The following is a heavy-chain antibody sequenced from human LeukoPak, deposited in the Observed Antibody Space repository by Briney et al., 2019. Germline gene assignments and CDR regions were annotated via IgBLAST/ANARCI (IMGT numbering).Heavy chain of an antibody. CDR3: ARDRRGSFYTIDL. V-gene: IGHV4-59*01. CDR1: GASINGYF. CDR2: VSHTGAT. D-gene: IGHD1-26*01. J-gene: IGHJ6*02. Sequence: RSETLSLTCSVSGASINGYFLNWVRQTPEQRLEWIGYVSHTGATTRNPTLKSRVSITIDTSKSQISLTMTSVTAADSALYYCARDRRGSFYTIDLWGPGTIVSVS.